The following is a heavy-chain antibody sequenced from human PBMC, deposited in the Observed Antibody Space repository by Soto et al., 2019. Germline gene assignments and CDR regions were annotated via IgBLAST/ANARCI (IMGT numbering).Heavy chain of an antibody. J-gene: IGHJ3*02. CDR1: GYTFTGYY. V-gene: IGHV1-18*04. CDR3: ARGEYYDFWSGYDAFDI. D-gene: IGHD3-3*01. Sequence: GASVKVSCKASGYTFTGYYMHWVRQAPGQGLEWMGWISAYNGNTNYAQKLQGRVTMTTDTSTSTAYMELRSLRSDDTAVYYCARGEYYDFWSGYDAFDIWGQGTMVTVSS. CDR2: ISAYNGNT.